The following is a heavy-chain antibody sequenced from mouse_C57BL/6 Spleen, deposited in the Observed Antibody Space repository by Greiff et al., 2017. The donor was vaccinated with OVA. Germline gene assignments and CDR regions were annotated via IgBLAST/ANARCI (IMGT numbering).Heavy chain of an antibody. CDR2: ISSGSSTI. CDR3: ARGLRSSYWYFDV. V-gene: IGHV5-17*01. D-gene: IGHD1-1*01. J-gene: IGHJ1*03. CDR1: GFTFSDYG. Sequence: EVQVVESGGGLVKPGGSLKLSCAASGFTFSDYGMHWVRQAPEKGLEWVAYISSGSSTIHYADTVKGRFTISRDNAKTTLCLQMTSLRSEDTAMYYCARGLRSSYWYFDVWGTGTTVTVSS.